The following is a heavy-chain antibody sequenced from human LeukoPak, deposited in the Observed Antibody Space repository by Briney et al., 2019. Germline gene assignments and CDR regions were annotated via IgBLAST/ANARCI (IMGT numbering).Heavy chain of an antibody. CDR2: FDPEDGET. D-gene: IGHD3-22*01. CDR1: GYTLTELS. Sequence: ASVKVSCKVSGYTLTELSMHWVRQAPGKGLEWMGGFDPEDGETIYAQKFQGRVTMTEDTSTDTAYMELSSLRSEDTAVYYCATTPRSGYYWDFDYWGQGTLVTVSS. J-gene: IGHJ4*02. CDR3: ATTPRSGYYWDFDY. V-gene: IGHV1-24*01.